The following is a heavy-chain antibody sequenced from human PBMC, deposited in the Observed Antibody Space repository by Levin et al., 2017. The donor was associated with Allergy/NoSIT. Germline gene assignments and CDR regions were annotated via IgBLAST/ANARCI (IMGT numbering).Heavy chain of an antibody. Sequence: PGGSLRLSCAASGVSFSKFAMSWVRQAPGSGLQCVSFISFDSETIHYADSVKGRFIVSRDNSKNTLYLQMSSLRAEDTAIYYCGSSDCSGGTCYYDYWGQGTLVTVSS. CDR1: GVSFSKFA. CDR2: ISFDSETI. CDR3: GSSDCSGGTCYYDY. J-gene: IGHJ4*02. V-gene: IGHV3-23*01. D-gene: IGHD2-15*01.